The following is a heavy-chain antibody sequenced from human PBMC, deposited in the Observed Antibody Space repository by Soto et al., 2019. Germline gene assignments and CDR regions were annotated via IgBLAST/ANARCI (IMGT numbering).Heavy chain of an antibody. Sequence: PGESLKISCKGSGYSFTSYWIGWVRQMPGKGLEWMGIIYPGDSDTRYSPSFQGQATISADKSISTAYLQWSSLKASDTAMYYCARSVVPAAMPDYYYYYMDVWGKGTTVTVSS. CDR1: GYSFTSYW. J-gene: IGHJ6*03. V-gene: IGHV5-51*01. CDR2: IYPGDSDT. CDR3: ARSVVPAAMPDYYYYYMDV. D-gene: IGHD2-2*01.